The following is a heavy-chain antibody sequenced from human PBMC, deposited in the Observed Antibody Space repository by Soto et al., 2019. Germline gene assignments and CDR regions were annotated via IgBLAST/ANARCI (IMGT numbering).Heavy chain of an antibody. CDR2: INTDGSST. J-gene: IGHJ3*02. CDR3: ATEGDSGAHWRTFDI. D-gene: IGHD4-17*01. V-gene: IGHV3-74*01. Sequence: LXLSWTASGFPFSSSWLHWVRQPPGKGLVWVSRINTDGSSTNYADSVKGRFTISRDNPKNTLYLQMNSLRAEDTAVYYCATEGDSGAHWRTFDIWGQGPMVTVSS. CDR1: GFPFSSSW.